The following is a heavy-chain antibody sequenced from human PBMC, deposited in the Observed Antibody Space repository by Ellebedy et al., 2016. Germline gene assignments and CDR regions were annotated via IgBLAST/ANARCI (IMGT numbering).Heavy chain of an antibody. J-gene: IGHJ4*02. CDR1: GGSISSYY. D-gene: IGHD3-3*01. CDR3: ARAPGSGYYMGYYFDY. Sequence: SETLSLXXTVSGGSISSYYWSWIRQPPGKGQEWIGYIYYSGSTNYNPSLKSRVTISVDTSKNQFSLKLSSVTAADTAVYYCARAPGSGYYMGYYFDYWGQGTLVTVSS. V-gene: IGHV4-59*01. CDR2: IYYSGST.